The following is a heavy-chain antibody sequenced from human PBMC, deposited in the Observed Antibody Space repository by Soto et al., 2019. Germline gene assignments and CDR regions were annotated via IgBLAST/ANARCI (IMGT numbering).Heavy chain of an antibody. J-gene: IGHJ3*02. V-gene: IGHV1-2*04. D-gene: IGHD3-3*01. Sequence: ASVKVSCKASGYTFTGYYMHRVRQAPGQGLEWMGWINPNSGGTNYAQKFQGWVTVTRDTSISTAYMELSRLRSDDTAVYYCARDYYDFWSGSRPPGAFDIWGQGTMVTVSS. CDR1: GYTFTGYY. CDR2: INPNSGGT. CDR3: ARDYYDFWSGSRPPGAFDI.